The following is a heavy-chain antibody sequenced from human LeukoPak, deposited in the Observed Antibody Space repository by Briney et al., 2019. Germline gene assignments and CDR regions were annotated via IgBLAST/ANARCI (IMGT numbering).Heavy chain of an antibody. CDR1: GYSFTTYW. CDR3: ARRLWTGTSAYFDY. D-gene: IGHD3/OR15-3a*01. J-gene: IGHJ4*02. CDR2: IYLGDSYT. Sequence: GESLKISCKGSGYSFTTYWVAWVRQIPGKGLEWMGIIYLGDSYTRYSPSFQGQVTISADKSISTAYLQWSSLKASDTAMYYCARRLWTGTSAYFDYWGQGTLVTVSS. V-gene: IGHV5-51*01.